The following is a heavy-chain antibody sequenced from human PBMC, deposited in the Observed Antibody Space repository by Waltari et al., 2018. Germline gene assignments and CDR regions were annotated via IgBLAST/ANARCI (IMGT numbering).Heavy chain of an antibody. V-gene: IGHV4-31*03. D-gene: IGHD3-3*01. CDR1: GGSISSGGYY. J-gene: IGHJ3*02. CDR3: ARVYYDFWERGVNAFDI. CDR2: IYYSGST. Sequence: QVQLQESGPGLVKPSQTLSLTCTVSGGSISSGGYYWSWIRQHPGKGLEWIGYIYYSGSTYYNPSFKSRVTISVDTSKNQFSLKLSSVTAADTAVYYCARVYYDFWERGVNAFDIWGQGTMVTVSS.